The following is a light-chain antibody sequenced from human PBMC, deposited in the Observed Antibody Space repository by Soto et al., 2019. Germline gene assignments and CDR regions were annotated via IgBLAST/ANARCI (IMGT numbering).Light chain of an antibody. CDR1: QSVSSDY. CDR3: QQYFTSPLT. CDR2: GVS. J-gene: IGKJ4*01. Sequence: EVVLTQSPGTLSLSPGESATLSCRASQSVSSDYLAWYQQKPGQAPRLLIYGVSTRATGIPDRFSGSGSGTDFSLTIRSLEPEDFALYYCQQYFTSPLTFGGGTKVDIK. V-gene: IGKV3-20*01.